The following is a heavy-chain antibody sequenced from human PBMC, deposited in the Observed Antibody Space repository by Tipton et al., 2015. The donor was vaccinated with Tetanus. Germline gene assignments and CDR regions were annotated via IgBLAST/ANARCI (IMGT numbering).Heavy chain of an antibody. CDR1: GGSFSGYY. V-gene: IGHV4-34*01. CDR3: ARRRGDSSGYYYYWYFDL. Sequence: TLSLTCAVYGGSFSGYYWSWIRQPPGKGLEWIGEINHSGSTNYNPSLKSRVTISVDTSKNQFSLKLSSVTAADTAVYHCARRRGDSSGYYYYWYFDLWGRGTLVTVSS. D-gene: IGHD3-22*01. CDR2: INHSGST. J-gene: IGHJ2*01.